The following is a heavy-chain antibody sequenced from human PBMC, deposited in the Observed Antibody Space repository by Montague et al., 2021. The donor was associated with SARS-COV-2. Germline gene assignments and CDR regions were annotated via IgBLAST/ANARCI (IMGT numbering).Heavy chain of an antibody. D-gene: IGHD3-16*01. V-gene: IGHV3-30*09. Sequence: SLRLSCAASLFTFSNCAMHWVRQAPGKGLEWVALISYDGSNKYYADSVKGRFAISRDNSKNTLYLQMNSLRAEDTGLYYCAREWDDITRPAHYGMDFWGQGTTVTVSS. CDR2: ISYDGSNK. CDR3: AREWDDITRPAHYGMDF. CDR1: LFTFSNCA. J-gene: IGHJ6*02.